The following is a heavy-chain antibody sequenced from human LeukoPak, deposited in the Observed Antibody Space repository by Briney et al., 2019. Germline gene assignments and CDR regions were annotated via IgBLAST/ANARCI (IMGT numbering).Heavy chain of an antibody. V-gene: IGHV3-30*19. Sequence: GGSLRLSCAASGFTFSSYGMHWVRQAPGKGLEWVAVISYDGSNKYYADSVKGRFTISRDNSKNTLYLQMNSLRAEDTAVYYCAREGLLVPAARVPDYWGQGTLVTVSS. CDR1: GFTFSSYG. CDR3: AREGLLVPAARVPDY. J-gene: IGHJ4*02. D-gene: IGHD2-2*01. CDR2: ISYDGSNK.